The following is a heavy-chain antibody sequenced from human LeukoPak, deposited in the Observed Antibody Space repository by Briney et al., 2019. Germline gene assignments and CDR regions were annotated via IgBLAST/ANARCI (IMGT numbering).Heavy chain of an antibody. Sequence: GGSLRLSCAASGFTFSSYSMNWVRQAPGKGLEWVSSISSSSSYIYYADSVKGRFTISRDNAKNSLYLQMNSLRAEDTAVYYCAKDGWLVKGSDYWGQGTLVTVSS. J-gene: IGHJ4*02. CDR3: AKDGWLVKGSDY. CDR1: GFTFSSYS. D-gene: IGHD6-19*01. V-gene: IGHV3-21*01. CDR2: ISSSSSYI.